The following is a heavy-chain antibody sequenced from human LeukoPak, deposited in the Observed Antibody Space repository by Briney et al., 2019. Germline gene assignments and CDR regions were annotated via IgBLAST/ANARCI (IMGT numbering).Heavy chain of an antibody. J-gene: IGHJ6*03. CDR1: GFTFSDYY. CDR2: ISSTGSTT. Sequence: GGPLRLSCAASGFTFSDYYMTWIRQAPGEGLEWVSYISSTGSTTYYADSVKGRFTISRDNARKSLYLQMNSLRADDTAAYYCARTDRNYYMDVWGKGTTVTVSS. V-gene: IGHV3-11*04. CDR3: ARTDRNYYMDV.